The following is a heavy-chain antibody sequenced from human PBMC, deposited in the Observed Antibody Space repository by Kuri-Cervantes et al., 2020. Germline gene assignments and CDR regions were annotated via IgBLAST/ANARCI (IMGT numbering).Heavy chain of an antibody. J-gene: IGHJ6*02. CDR3: ARERHGSGYYPYYYYGMDV. D-gene: IGHD3-22*01. CDR1: GFTVSSNY. V-gene: IGHV3-66*01. Sequence: GESLKISCAASGFTVSSNYMSWVRQAPGKGLEWVSVIYSGGSTYYADSVKGRFTISRDNSKNTLYLQMNSLRAEDTAVYYCARERHGSGYYPYYYYGMDVWGQGTRSPSP. CDR2: IYSGGST.